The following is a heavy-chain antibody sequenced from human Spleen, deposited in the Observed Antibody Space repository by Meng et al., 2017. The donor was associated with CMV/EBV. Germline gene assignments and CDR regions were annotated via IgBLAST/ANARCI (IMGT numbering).Heavy chain of an antibody. Sequence: ESLKISCTVSGGSISSYYWSWIRQPPGKGLEWIGYIYYSGSTNYNPSLKSRVTISVDTSKKQFSLDLNSVTAADTAVYYCARADSSGFWGNWFDPWGQGTLVTVSS. CDR3: ARADSSGFWGNWFDP. CDR2: IYYSGST. D-gene: IGHD3-22*01. CDR1: GGSISSYY. V-gene: IGHV4-59*01. J-gene: IGHJ5*02.